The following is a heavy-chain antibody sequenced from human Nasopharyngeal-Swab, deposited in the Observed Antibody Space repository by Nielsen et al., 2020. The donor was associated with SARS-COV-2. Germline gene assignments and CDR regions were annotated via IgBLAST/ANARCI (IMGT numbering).Heavy chain of an antibody. CDR2: IIPIFGTA. J-gene: IGHJ4*02. V-gene: IGHV1-69*05. CDR3: ARVFRWGAFDY. Sequence: WVRQAPGQGLEWMGGIIPIFGTASYAQKFQGRVTMTRDTSTSTVYMELSSLRSEDTAVYYCARVFRWGAFDYWGQGTLVTVSS. D-gene: IGHD3-16*01.